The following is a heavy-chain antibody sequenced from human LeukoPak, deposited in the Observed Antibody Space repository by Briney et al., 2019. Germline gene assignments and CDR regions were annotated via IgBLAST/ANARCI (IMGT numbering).Heavy chain of an antibody. CDR1: GGSISSGDYY. Sequence: PSETLSLTCTVSGGSISSGDYYWSWIRQPPGKGLEWIGYIYYSGSTYYNPSLKSRVTISVDTSKNQFSLKLSSVTAADTAVYYCTRGRYCSGGSCYDYYYYGMDVWGQGTTVTVSS. V-gene: IGHV4-30-4*08. CDR2: IYYSGST. CDR3: TRGRYCSGGSCYDYYYYGMDV. D-gene: IGHD2-15*01. J-gene: IGHJ6*02.